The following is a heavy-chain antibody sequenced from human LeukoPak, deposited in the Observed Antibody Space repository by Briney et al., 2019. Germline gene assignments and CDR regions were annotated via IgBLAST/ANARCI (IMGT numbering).Heavy chain of an antibody. D-gene: IGHD1-1*01. CDR3: ARTAMGASVRSPNDY. CDR1: GFTFSSYA. CDR2: ISAGGGST. Sequence: GGSLRLSCAASGFTFSSYAMSWVRQAPGKGLEWVSAISAGGGSTYYADSVKGRFTISRDNSKNTLYLQMNSLRAEDTALYYCARTAMGASVRSPNDYWGQGTLVTVSS. J-gene: IGHJ4*02. V-gene: IGHV3-23*01.